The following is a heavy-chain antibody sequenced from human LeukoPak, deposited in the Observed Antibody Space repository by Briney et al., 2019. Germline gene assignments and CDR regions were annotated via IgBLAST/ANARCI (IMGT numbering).Heavy chain of an antibody. V-gene: IGHV4-59*01. Sequence: SETLSLTCTVSGGSISGYYWSWVRQFPEKGLESIGFIYSTGSTSYNPSLRSRVTISIDTSQNQFYLRLTSVTAADTAVYYCARDPYDSKGALDYWGQGTLVTVSS. CDR1: GGSISGYY. D-gene: IGHD3-22*01. CDR2: IYSTGST. CDR3: ARDPYDSKGALDY. J-gene: IGHJ4*02.